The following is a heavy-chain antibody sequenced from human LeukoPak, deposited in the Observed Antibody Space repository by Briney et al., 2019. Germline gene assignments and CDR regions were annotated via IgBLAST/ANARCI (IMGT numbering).Heavy chain of an antibody. J-gene: IGHJ4*02. CDR3: ARGGVQLWYNFDY. Sequence: PSETLSLTCTVSGGFISSYYWSWIRQPPGKGLEWIGYIYYSGSTNYNPSLKSRVTISVDTSKNQFSLKLSSVTAADTAVYYCARGGVQLWYNFDYWGQGTLVTVSS. V-gene: IGHV4-59*01. D-gene: IGHD5-18*01. CDR2: IYYSGST. CDR1: GGFISSYY.